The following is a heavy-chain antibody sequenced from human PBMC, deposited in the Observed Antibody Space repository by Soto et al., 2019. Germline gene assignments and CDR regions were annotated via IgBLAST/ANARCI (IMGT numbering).Heavy chain of an antibody. J-gene: IGHJ3*02. V-gene: IGHV3-33*01. CDR2: IWYDGSNK. CDR1: GFTFSSYG. Sequence: QVQLVESGGGVVQPGRSLRLSCAASGFTFSSYGMHWDRQAPGKGLEWVAVIWYDGSNKYYADSVKGRFTISRDNSKNTLYLQMNSLRAEDTAVYYCASVRRGVGAFDIWGQGTMVTVSS. CDR3: ASVRRGVGAFDI. D-gene: IGHD2-8*01.